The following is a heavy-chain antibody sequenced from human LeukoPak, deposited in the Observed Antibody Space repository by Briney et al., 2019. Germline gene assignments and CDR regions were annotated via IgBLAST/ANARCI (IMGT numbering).Heavy chain of an antibody. CDR1: EFSISHYA. Sequence: GGSLRLSCTASEFSISHYAMSWVRQAPGKGLEWVSADTSSTTSTYYASSVRGRFTISRDNPMNTLYLQMNSLRADDTAVYCCSKAPLGACAGAVCYYLDVWGKGTTVIVSS. J-gene: IGHJ6*03. V-gene: IGHV3-23*01. CDR2: DTSSTTST. D-gene: IGHD2-8*02. CDR3: SKAPLGACAGAVCYYLDV.